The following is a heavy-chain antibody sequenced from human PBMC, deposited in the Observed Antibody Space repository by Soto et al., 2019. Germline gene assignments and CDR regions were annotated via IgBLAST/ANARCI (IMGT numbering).Heavy chain of an antibody. J-gene: IGHJ4*02. D-gene: IGHD3-3*01. CDR2: IYYSGST. CDR3: ARHATHPLDTIFFPSEFDY. Sequence: SETLSLTCTVSGGSISSSSYYWGWIRQPPGKGLEWIGSIYYSGSTYYNPSLKSRVTISVDTSKNQFSLKLSSVTAADTAVYYCARHATHPLDTIFFPSEFDYWGQGTLVTVSS. CDR1: GGSISSSSYY. V-gene: IGHV4-39*01.